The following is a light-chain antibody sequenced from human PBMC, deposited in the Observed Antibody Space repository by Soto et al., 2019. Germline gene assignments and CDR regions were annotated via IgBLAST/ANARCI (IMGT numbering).Light chain of an antibody. CDR2: SNN. V-gene: IGLV1-44*01. Sequence: QSVLTQPPSASGTPGQRVTISCSGSRSNIGSNTVSWYQHLPGTAPKLLMYSNNKRPSGVPDRFSGSKSGTSASLAISGLQSEDEADYYCAAWDDSLNGVVFGGGTKVTVL. J-gene: IGLJ2*01. CDR1: RSNIGSNT. CDR3: AAWDDSLNGVV.